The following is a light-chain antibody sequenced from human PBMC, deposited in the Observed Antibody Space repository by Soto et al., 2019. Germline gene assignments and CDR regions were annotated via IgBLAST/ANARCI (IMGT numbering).Light chain of an antibody. Sequence: DIQMTQSPSSLSASVGDRFTITCRPSQSISSYLHGYQQKPGKASKLLIYTASNLQSGVPSRFSGSGSGTDFTLTISSLQPEDFATYYCQQSYSFPWTFAQGTKVDI. J-gene: IGKJ1*01. CDR3: QQSYSFPWT. CDR1: QSISSY. V-gene: IGKV1-39*01. CDR2: TAS.